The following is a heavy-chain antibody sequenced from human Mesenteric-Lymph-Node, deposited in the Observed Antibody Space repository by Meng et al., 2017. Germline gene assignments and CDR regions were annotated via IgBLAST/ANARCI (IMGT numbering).Heavy chain of an antibody. V-gene: IGHV3-23*01. D-gene: IGHD2-15*01. Sequence: GESLKISCAASGFTFRSYAISWVRQAPGKGLEWVSAISTSGGNTYHADSVKGRFTISRDNAKNSLYLQMNSLRAEDTAVYYCAKADRLGYCSGGSCYFGDYFDYWGQGTLVTVSS. CDR1: GFTFRSYA. CDR3: AKADRLGYCSGGSCYFGDYFDY. CDR2: ISTSGGNT. J-gene: IGHJ4*02.